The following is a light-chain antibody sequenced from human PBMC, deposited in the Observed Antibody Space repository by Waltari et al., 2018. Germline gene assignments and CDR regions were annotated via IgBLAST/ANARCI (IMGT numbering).Light chain of an antibody. CDR3: QQRNIFPIT. V-gene: IGKV3-11*01. CDR1: QSVSSH. Sequence: EIVLTQSPVTLSLSPGERVTLSCRASQSVSSHLAWYQQKPGQAPRLLIYDASNRATGIPARFSGSGSGTDFTLTISDLEPEDFAVYYCQQRNIFPITFGQGTRLEIK. J-gene: IGKJ5*01. CDR2: DAS.